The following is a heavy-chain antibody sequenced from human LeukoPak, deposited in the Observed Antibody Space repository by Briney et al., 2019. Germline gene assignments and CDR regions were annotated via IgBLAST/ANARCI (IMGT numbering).Heavy chain of an antibody. V-gene: IGHV4-34*01. CDR3: ARGSPVATISSYYYYGMDV. J-gene: IGHJ6*02. CDR1: GGSFSGYY. Sequence: SETLSLTCAVYGGSFSGYYWSWIRQPPGKGLEWIGEINHSGSTNYNPSLKSRVTISVDTSKNQSSLKLSSVTAADTAVYYCARGSPVATISSYYYYGMDVWGQGTTVTVSS. D-gene: IGHD5-12*01. CDR2: INHSGST.